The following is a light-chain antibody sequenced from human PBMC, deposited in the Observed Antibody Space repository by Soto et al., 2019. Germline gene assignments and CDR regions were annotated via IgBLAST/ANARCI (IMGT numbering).Light chain of an antibody. CDR3: QRRSNSSIA. V-gene: IGKV3-11*01. Sequence: EIVLTQSPATLSLSPGESVTLFCRASQSVSSYLAWYQQKPGQAHRLLIYHAFTTATGIPARLSGSVSGTDFTLTISSLKTEDFAVYYCQRRSNSSIAFGRGTRLEI. J-gene: IGKJ5*01. CDR1: QSVSSY. CDR2: HAF.